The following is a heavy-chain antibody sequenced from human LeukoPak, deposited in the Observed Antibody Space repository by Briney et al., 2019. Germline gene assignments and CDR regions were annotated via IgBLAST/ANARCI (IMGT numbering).Heavy chain of an antibody. D-gene: IGHD2-15*01. CDR3: ARDIGYCSGGSCEGLDAFDI. Sequence: SQTLSLTCTVSGGSISSGGYYWSWIRQHPGKGLEWIGYIYYSGSTYHNPSLKSRVTISVDTSKNQFSLKLSSVTAADTAVYYCARDIGYCSGGSCEGLDAFDIWGQGTMVTVSS. CDR1: GGSISSGGYY. CDR2: IYYSGST. V-gene: IGHV4-31*03. J-gene: IGHJ3*02.